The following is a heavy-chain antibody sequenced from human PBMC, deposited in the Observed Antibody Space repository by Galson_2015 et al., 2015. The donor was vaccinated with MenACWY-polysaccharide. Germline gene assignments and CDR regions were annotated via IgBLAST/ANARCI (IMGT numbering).Heavy chain of an antibody. V-gene: IGHV2-5*02. J-gene: IGHJ4*02. CDR2: VFWVDDK. CDR1: GFSLSTSKVG. CDR3: AHRLSGTEWYVYFFDY. Sequence: PALVKPTQTLTLTCTFSGFSLSTSKVGVGWVRQPPGKALGWLAVVFWVDDKRYNPSLKSRVTITKDTSKNQVVLKMTNMEPEDTATYYCAHRLSGTEWYVYFFDYWGQGTLVTVSS. D-gene: IGHD3-3*01.